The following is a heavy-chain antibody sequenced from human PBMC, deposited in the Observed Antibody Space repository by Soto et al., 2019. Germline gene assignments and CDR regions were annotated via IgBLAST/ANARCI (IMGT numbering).Heavy chain of an antibody. D-gene: IGHD2-15*01. CDR3: ARYCSGGSCYGWFDP. CDR1: GGSISSGDYY. J-gene: IGHJ5*02. Sequence: QVQLQESGPGLVKPSQTLSLTCTVSGGSISSGDYYWSWIRQPPGKGLEWIGYIYYSGSTYYNPSLKSRVTTSVDTSKNQFSLMLSSVTAADTAVYYCARYCSGGSCYGWFDPWGQGTLVTVSS. CDR2: IYYSGST. V-gene: IGHV4-30-4*01.